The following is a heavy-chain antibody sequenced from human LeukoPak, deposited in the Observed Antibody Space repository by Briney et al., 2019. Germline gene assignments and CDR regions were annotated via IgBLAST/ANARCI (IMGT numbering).Heavy chain of an antibody. Sequence: GGSLRLSCAASGFALSSHWMTWVRQVPGRGPEWVANVNRGGSETYYLDSVKGRFTISKDNAKNSLYLQMNSLGAEDTALYHCARNNGMDVWGQGTTVIVSS. CDR3: ARNNGMDV. CDR2: VNRGGSET. J-gene: IGHJ6*02. CDR1: GFALSSHW. V-gene: IGHV3-7*03.